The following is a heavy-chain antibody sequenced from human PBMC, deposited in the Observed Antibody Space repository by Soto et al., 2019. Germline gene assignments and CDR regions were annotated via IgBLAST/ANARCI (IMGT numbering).Heavy chain of an antibody. CDR2: MNPNSGNT. CDR1: GYTFTSYD. Sequence: ASVKVSCKASGYTFTSYDINWVRQATGQGLEWMGWMNPNSGNTGYAQKFQGRVTMTTDTSTSTAYMELRSLRSDDTAVYYCAREAGAFDYWGQGTLVTVSS. CDR3: AREAGAFDY. J-gene: IGHJ4*02. D-gene: IGHD6-19*01. V-gene: IGHV1-8*01.